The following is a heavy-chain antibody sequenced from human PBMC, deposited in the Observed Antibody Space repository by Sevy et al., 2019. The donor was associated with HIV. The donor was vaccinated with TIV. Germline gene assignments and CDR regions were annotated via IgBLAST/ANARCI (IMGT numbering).Heavy chain of an antibody. V-gene: IGHV4-59*08. CDR2: IYYNGHI. Sequence: SETLSLTSTVSGGSITSLYWNWIRQPPGKGLEWIANIYYNGHINYNPSLKSRVTLSLDTSKNQFSLRLSSVTAADTAMYYCAGENAWGRGYSWGQGTQVTVSS. CDR3: AGENAWGRGYS. D-gene: IGHD1-26*01. J-gene: IGHJ4*02. CDR1: GGSITSLY.